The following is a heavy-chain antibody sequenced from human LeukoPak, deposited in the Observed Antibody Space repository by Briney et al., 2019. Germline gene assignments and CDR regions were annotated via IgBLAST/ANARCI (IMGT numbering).Heavy chain of an antibody. CDR3: MRHASGEPPRY. J-gene: IGHJ4*02. CDR2: IHDTGTP. V-gene: IGHV4-39*01. CDR1: GASISTNTHY. D-gene: IGHD7-27*01. Sequence: PSETLSLTCIVSGASISTNTHYWGWVRQPPGKRLEWIASIHDTGTPYYNPSLKSRVTISVDTSKNQFSLQFSSVIAADTAVYYCMRHASGEPPRYWGQGTLVTASS.